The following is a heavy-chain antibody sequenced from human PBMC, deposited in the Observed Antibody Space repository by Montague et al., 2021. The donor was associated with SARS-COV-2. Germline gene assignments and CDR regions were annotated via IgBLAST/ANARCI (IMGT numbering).Heavy chain of an antibody. CDR2: IYHSGST. Sequence: SETLSLTCAVSGGSTSSSNWWSWVRQPPGKGLEWIGEIYHSGSTNYNPSLKSRVTISVDKSKNQFSLKLSSVTAADTAVYYCARAISHWFRGAFDIWGQGTMVTVSS. CDR1: GGSTSSSNW. CDR3: ARAISHWFRGAFDI. D-gene: IGHD3-10*01. J-gene: IGHJ3*02. V-gene: IGHV4-4*02.